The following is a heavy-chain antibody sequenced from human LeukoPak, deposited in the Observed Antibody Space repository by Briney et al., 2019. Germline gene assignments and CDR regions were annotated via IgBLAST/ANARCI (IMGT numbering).Heavy chain of an antibody. J-gene: IGHJ4*02. CDR1: GFTFSSYS. CDR3: AKSYTSGRGAFDF. V-gene: IGHV3-21*06. CDR2: ISSSSSYI. Sequence: PGGSLRLSCAASGFTFSSYSMNWVRQAPGKGLEWVSSISSSSSYIYYADSVKGRFTISRDNAKNSLYLQINSLRAEDTAVYYCAKSYTSGRGAFDFWGQGTLVTVSS. D-gene: IGHD3-10*01.